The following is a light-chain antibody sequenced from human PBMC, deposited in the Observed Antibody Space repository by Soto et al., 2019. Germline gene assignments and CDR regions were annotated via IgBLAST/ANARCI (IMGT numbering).Light chain of an antibody. Sequence: IPSAQSSSSLSAAVGDRGNNPCRASQGVRDDVGWYQQKPGKAPKLLIYSASTLQSGVPSRFSGSGSGTDFTLTISGLQPEDFATYYCLQESNYPLTFGGGTKVDIK. CDR3: LQESNYPLT. CDR2: SAS. CDR1: QGVRDD. J-gene: IGKJ4*01. V-gene: IGKV1-6*01.